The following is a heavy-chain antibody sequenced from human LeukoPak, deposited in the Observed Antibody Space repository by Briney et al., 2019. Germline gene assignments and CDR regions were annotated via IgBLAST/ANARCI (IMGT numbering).Heavy chain of an antibody. CDR3: AKEEEYRSSWYPTPFDY. J-gene: IGHJ4*02. CDR1: GFTFSSYG. V-gene: IGHV3-30*18. D-gene: IGHD6-13*01. CDR2: ISYDGSNK. Sequence: GGSLRLSCAASGFTFSSYGMHWVRQAPGKGLEWVAVISYDGSNKYYADSVKGRFTISRDNSKNTLYLQMNSLRAEDTAVYYCAKEEEYRSSWYPTPFDYWGQGTLVTVSS.